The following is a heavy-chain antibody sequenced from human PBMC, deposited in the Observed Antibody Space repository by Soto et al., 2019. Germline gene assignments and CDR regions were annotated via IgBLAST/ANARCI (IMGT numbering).Heavy chain of an antibody. CDR1: VFTFDTYW. CDR2: IKRGGDEK. V-gene: IGHV3-7*03. Sequence: GSLRISCAASVFTFDTYWMTWVRQAPGQGLEWVASIKRGGDEKLYVDSVQGRFVISRDDGKKSVYLQMDSLRADDTAIYYCAKAKNDYNWDNRPPFDYWGQGTLVTVSS. CDR3: AKAKNDYNWDNRPPFDY. J-gene: IGHJ4*02. D-gene: IGHD1-20*01.